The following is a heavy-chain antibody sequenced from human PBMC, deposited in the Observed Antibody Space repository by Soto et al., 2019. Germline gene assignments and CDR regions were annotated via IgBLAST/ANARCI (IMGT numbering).Heavy chain of an antibody. Sequence: ASVKVSCKASGYTFTSYGISWVRQAPGQGLEWMGWISAYNGNTNYAQKLQGRVTMTTDTSTSTAYMELSSLRSEDTAVYYCARVLVGWSGYWDAYYGMDVWGQGTTVTVSS. CDR2: ISAYNGNT. J-gene: IGHJ6*02. D-gene: IGHD3-3*01. V-gene: IGHV1-18*01. CDR3: ARVLVGWSGYWDAYYGMDV. CDR1: GYTFTSYG.